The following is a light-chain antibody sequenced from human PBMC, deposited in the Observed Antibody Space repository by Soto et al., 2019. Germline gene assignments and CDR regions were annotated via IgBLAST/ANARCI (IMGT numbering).Light chain of an antibody. Sequence: QSVLTQPASVSGSPGQSLTISCTGNSSDVGGYNYVSWYQQHPGKAPKLMIYDVSNRPSGVSNRFSGSKSGNTASLTISGLQAEDEADYYCSSYTSSSTPLYVFGTGTKVTVL. CDR3: SSYTSSSTPLYV. J-gene: IGLJ1*01. CDR1: SSDVGGYNY. V-gene: IGLV2-14*01. CDR2: DVS.